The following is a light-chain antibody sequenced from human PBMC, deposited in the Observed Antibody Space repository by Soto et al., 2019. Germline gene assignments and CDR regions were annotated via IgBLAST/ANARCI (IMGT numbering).Light chain of an antibody. Sequence: DIQMTQSPSSLSASVGDRVTITCRASQSISSYLNWYQQKPGKAPKLLIYAASSLQSGVPSRFSGSGSGTDFTLTISSPQPEDFATYYCQQSYSTLRTFCQGTKVHIK. J-gene: IGKJ1*01. CDR1: QSISSY. CDR3: QQSYSTLRT. V-gene: IGKV1-39*01. CDR2: AAS.